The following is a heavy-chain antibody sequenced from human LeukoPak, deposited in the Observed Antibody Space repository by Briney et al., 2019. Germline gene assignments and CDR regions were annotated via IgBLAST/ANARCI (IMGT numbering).Heavy chain of an antibody. J-gene: IGHJ4*02. CDR2: IYYSGST. CDR1: GGSISSSSYY. V-gene: IGHV4-39*01. D-gene: IGHD3-3*01. Sequence: SETLSLTCTVSGGSISSSSYYWGWIRQPPGKGLEWIGSIYYSGSTYYNPSLKSRVTISVDTSKNQFSLKLSSVTAADTAVYYCAGLYDFWSGYIDYWGQGTLVTVSS. CDR3: AGLYDFWSGYIDY.